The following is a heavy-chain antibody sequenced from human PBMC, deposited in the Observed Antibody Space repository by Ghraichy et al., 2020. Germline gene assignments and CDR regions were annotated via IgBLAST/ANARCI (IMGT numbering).Heavy chain of an antibody. D-gene: IGHD6-19*01. J-gene: IGHJ4*02. CDR2: INHSGST. V-gene: IGHV4-34*01. CDR3: ARMALISGYSSGWYNLRRTRFDY. Sequence: SETLSLTCAVYGGSFSGYYWSWIRQPPGKGLEWIGEINHSGSTNYNPSLKSRVTISVDTSKNQFSLKLSSVTAADTAVYYCARMALISGYSSGWYNLRRTRFDYWGQGTLVTVSS. CDR1: GGSFSGYY.